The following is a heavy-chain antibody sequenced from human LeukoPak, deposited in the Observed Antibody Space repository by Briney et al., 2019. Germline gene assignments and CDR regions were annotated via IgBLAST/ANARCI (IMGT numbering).Heavy chain of an antibody. CDR2: ISTYNGNT. CDR1: GYTFTNYA. V-gene: IGHV1-18*04. Sequence: ASVKVSRKASGYTFTNYAISWVRQAPGQGLEWMGWISTYNGNTNYAQKLQGRVTMTTDTSTSTAYMELRSLRSDDTAVYYCAATDYALDYWGQEPWSPSPQ. CDR3: AATDYALDY. J-gene: IGHJ4*01. D-gene: IGHD4-17*01.